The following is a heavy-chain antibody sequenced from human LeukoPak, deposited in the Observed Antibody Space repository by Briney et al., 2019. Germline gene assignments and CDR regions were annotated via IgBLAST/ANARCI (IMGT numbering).Heavy chain of an antibody. V-gene: IGHV4-38-2*02. D-gene: IGHD3-16*02. CDR1: GYSISSGFY. Sequence: SETLSLTCSVSGYSISSGFYWGWIRQPPGKGLEWIGRIFHSGSTYYNPSLKSRVIISVDTSKNQFSLRLSSVTAADTAVYYCARYDVWGSYRAFDYWGQGTLVTVSS. CDR3: ARYDVWGSYRAFDY. CDR2: IFHSGST. J-gene: IGHJ4*02.